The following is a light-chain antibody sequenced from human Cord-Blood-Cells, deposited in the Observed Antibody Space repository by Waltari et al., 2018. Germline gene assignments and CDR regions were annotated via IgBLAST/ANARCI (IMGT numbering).Light chain of an antibody. CDR1: QDISNY. V-gene: IGKV1-33*01. CDR3: RQYDNLPSFT. J-gene: IGKJ3*01. Sequence: DIQMTQSPSSLSASVGDRVTLTCQASQDISNYLNWYQQKPGKAPKLLIDDASNLETGVPSRFSGSGSGTDFTFTISSLQPEDIATYYCRQYDNLPSFTFGPGTKVDIK. CDR2: DAS.